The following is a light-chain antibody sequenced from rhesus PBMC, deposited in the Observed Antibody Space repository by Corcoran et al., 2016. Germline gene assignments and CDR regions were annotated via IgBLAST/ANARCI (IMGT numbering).Light chain of an antibody. CDR3: LQYSSSPYS. CDR2: NAS. J-gene: IGKJ2*01. CDR1: QSISSW. Sequence: DIQMTQSPSSLSASVGDTVTITCRASQSISSWLAWYPQKPGKAPMLLVYNASNLQIGVPSRLSGSGSGTDFTLTISSLQPEDFATDYCLQYSSSPYSFGQGTKVEIK. V-gene: IGKV1-22*01.